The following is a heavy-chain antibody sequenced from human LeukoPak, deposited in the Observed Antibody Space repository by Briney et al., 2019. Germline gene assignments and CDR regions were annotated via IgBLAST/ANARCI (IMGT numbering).Heavy chain of an antibody. Sequence: ASVKVSCKASGYTFAGYYMHWVRLAPGQGLKWMGWINPNSGGTNSAQKFQGRVSMTRDTSISTAHMELSRLTSDDTAVYYCATYPGTVAPGGMDVWGQGTTVTVSS. CDR3: ATYPGTVAPGGMDV. CDR1: GYTFAGYY. J-gene: IGHJ6*02. D-gene: IGHD2-2*01. CDR2: INPNSGGT. V-gene: IGHV1-2*02.